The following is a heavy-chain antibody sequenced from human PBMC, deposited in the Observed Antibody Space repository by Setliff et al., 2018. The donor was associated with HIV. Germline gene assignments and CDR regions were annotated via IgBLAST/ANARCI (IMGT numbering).Heavy chain of an antibody. J-gene: IGHJ6*03. Sequence: ASVKVSCKASGYTFSTYAIHWVRQVPGQGLEWVGGIIPMFGTPSYAQNFQGRVTITADESTNTAYLEVNSLRSEDTAVYYCAKGGYYDSTGYYYYYLYYLDEWGKGTTVTVSS. CDR2: IIPMFGTP. CDR1: GYTFSTYA. D-gene: IGHD3-22*01. CDR3: AKGGYYDSTGYYYYYLYYLDE. V-gene: IGHV1-69*13.